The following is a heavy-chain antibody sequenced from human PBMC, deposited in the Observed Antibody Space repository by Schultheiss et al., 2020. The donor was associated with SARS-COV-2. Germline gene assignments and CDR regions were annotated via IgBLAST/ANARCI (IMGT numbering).Heavy chain of an antibody. CDR2: IYYSGST. CDR1: GGSISSGGYY. CDR3: ARDKTLAYCGGDCYSSWFGP. J-gene: IGHJ5*02. D-gene: IGHD2-21*02. Sequence: SETLSLTCTVSGGSISSGGYYWSWIRQHPGKGLEWIGYIYYSGSTYYNTSLKSRVTISVDTSKNQFSLKLSSVTAADTAVYYCARDKTLAYCGGDCYSSWFGPWGQGTLVTVSS. V-gene: IGHV4-31*03.